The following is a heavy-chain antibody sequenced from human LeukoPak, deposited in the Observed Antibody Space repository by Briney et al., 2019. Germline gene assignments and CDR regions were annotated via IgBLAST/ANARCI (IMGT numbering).Heavy chain of an antibody. CDR3: ARDYGSGSYYDY. V-gene: IGHV4-59*08. Sequence: SETLSLTCSVSGGSISSYYWSWIRQPPGKGLEWIGYIYYSGSTNYNPSLKSRVTISVDTSKNQFSLKLSSVTAADTAVYYCARDYGSGSYYDYWGQGTLVTVSS. CDR2: IYYSGST. J-gene: IGHJ4*02. CDR1: GGSISSYY. D-gene: IGHD3-10*01.